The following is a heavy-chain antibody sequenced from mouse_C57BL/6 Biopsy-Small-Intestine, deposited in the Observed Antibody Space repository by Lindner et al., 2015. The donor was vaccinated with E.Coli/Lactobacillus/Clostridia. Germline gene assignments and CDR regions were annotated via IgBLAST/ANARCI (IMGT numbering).Heavy chain of an antibody. CDR2: TFYSGIT. CDR3: ARDYYYGSHWYFDV. V-gene: IGHV3-3*01. J-gene: IGHJ1*03. Sequence: NKLEYIGYTFYSGITYYNPSLESRTYITRDTSKNQFSLKLSSVTTEDTATYYCARDYYYGSHWYFDVWGTGTTVTVSS. D-gene: IGHD1-1*01.